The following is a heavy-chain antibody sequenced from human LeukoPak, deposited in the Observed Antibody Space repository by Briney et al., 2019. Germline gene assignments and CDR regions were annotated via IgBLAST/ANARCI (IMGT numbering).Heavy chain of an antibody. Sequence: GGSLRLSCAASGFTFSSYSMNWVRQAPGKGLEWVSAISGSGGSTYYADSVKGRFTISRDNSKNTLYLQMNSLRAEDTAVYYCAKDAGDYAYYYYYYYGMDVWGQGTTVTVSS. V-gene: IGHV3-23*01. CDR2: ISGSGGST. J-gene: IGHJ6*02. CDR1: GFTFSSYS. D-gene: IGHD4-17*01. CDR3: AKDAGDYAYYYYYYYGMDV.